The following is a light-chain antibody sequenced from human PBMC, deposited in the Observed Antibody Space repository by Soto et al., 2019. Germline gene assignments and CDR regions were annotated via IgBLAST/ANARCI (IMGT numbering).Light chain of an antibody. CDR3: QQYNNWHLYT. V-gene: IGKV3-15*01. CDR2: GAS. J-gene: IGKJ2*01. CDR1: QSISSN. Sequence: EVVMTQSPATLSVSPGERATLYCRASQSISSNLAWYPQKPGQAPRLLIYGASTRATGIPARFSGSGSGTEFTLTVSSLQSEDFAVYYCQQYNNWHLYTFGQGTKLEIK.